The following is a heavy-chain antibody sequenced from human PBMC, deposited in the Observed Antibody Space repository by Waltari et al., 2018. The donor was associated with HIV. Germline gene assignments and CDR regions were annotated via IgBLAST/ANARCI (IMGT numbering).Heavy chain of an antibody. CDR2: IKSKSDCGTI. D-gene: IGHD3-22*01. J-gene: IGHJ4*02. V-gene: IGHV3-15*01. CDR3: LTHYYDRGF. Sequence: EVYLVESGGGLVEPGESLRLSCTSSGFPFTNAWMNWVRRAPGKGVEWRGRIKSKSDCGTIHYATPVKGRFTISRDDSQSMFYLQMTSLTAEDTAVYYCLTHYYDRGFWGQGTLVTVSS. CDR1: GFPFTNAW.